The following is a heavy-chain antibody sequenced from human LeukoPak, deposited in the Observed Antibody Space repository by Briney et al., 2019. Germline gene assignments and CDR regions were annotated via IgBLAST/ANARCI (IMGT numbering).Heavy chain of an antibody. Sequence: GGSLRLSCAASGFNSNDYVMSWFRRAPGKGLEWVSSISGSGRSLYYADSIKGRFNISRDNSKHILYLQMDSLRAEDTAIYYCATEVVYWGQGALVTVSS. J-gene: IGHJ4*02. V-gene: IGHV3-23*01. CDR1: GFNSNDYV. CDR2: ISGSGRSL. CDR3: ATEVVY.